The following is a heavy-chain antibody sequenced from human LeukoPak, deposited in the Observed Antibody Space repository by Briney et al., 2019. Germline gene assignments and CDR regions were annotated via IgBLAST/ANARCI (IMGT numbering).Heavy chain of an antibody. CDR3: ARGGDIAVAGVLDY. V-gene: IGHV4-59*08. Sequence: SEALSLTCNVSGASISNFYWTWIRQPPGKGLEWIAYMYYNGRTNYNPSLESRVTISVDTSKNQCSLKLTSVTAADTALYYCARGGDIAVAGVLDYWGQGTQVTVSS. CDR2: MYYNGRT. CDR1: GASISNFY. J-gene: IGHJ4*02. D-gene: IGHD6-19*01.